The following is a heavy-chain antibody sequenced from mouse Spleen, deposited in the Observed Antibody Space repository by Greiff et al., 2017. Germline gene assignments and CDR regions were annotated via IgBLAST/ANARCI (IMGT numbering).Heavy chain of an antibody. CDR2: ISDGGSYT. Sequence: EVKLMESGGGLVKPGGSLKLSCAASGFTFSDYYMYWVRQTPEKRLEWVATISDGGSYTYYPDSVKGRFTISRDNAKNNLYLQMSSLKSEDTAMYYCARDVYGNYNYYAMDYWGQGTSVTVSS. CDR3: ARDVYGNYNYYAMDY. CDR1: GFTFSDYY. D-gene: IGHD2-1*01. J-gene: IGHJ4*01. V-gene: IGHV5-4*02.